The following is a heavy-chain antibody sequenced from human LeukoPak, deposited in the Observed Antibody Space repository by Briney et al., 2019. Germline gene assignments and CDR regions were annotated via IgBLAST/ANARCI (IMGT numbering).Heavy chain of an antibody. Sequence: PSETLSLTCTVSGGSISSYYWSWIRQPPGKGLEWIGRIYTSGSTNYNPSLKSRVTMSVDTSKNQFSLKLSCVTAADTAVYYCARDPNYGDYLADWYFDLWGRGTLVTVSS. D-gene: IGHD4-17*01. CDR1: GGSISSYY. J-gene: IGHJ2*01. CDR3: ARDPNYGDYLADWYFDL. CDR2: IYTSGST. V-gene: IGHV4-4*07.